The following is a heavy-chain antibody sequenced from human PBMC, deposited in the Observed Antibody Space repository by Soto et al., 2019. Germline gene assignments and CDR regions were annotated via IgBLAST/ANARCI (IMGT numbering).Heavy chain of an antibody. D-gene: IGHD6-13*01. J-gene: IGHJ6*03. CDR1: GFTFSSYA. CDR3: AKNDAAAGQYYYYYYMDV. V-gene: IGHV3-23*01. CDR2: ISGSGGST. Sequence: PGGSLRLSCAASGFTFSSYAMSWVRQAPGKGLEWVSAISGSGGSTYYADSVKGRFTISRDNSKNTLYLQMNSLRAEDTAVYYCAKNDAAAGQYYYYYYMDVWGKGTTVTVSS.